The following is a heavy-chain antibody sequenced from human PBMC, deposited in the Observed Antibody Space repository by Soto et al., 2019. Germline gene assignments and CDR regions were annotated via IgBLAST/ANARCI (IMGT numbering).Heavy chain of an antibody. Sequence: GGSLRLSCAASGFTFSSYGMRWVRQAPGKGLEWVAVISYDGSNKYYADSVKGRFTISRDNSKNTLYLQMSSLRAEDTAVYYCAKATIRPEYYYYYGMDVWGQGTTVTVSS. D-gene: IGHD1-26*01. CDR1: GFTFSSYG. V-gene: IGHV3-30*18. CDR2: ISYDGSNK. CDR3: AKATIRPEYYYYYGMDV. J-gene: IGHJ6*02.